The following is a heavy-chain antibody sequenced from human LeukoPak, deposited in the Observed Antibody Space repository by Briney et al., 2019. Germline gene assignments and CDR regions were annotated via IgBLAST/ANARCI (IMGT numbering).Heavy chain of an antibody. CDR1: GFTFSDHY. J-gene: IGHJ4*02. CDR3: ARGGQGSPLWN. Sequence: GGSLRLSCAASGFTFSDHYMEWVRQAPGKGLEWVGRSRNKAKRYTTEYAASVKGRFSLARDDSKNSVYPQMNSLKTEDTAVYYCARGGQGSPLWNWGQGTLVTVSS. CDR2: SRNKAKRYTT. D-gene: IGHD1-1*01. V-gene: IGHV3-72*01.